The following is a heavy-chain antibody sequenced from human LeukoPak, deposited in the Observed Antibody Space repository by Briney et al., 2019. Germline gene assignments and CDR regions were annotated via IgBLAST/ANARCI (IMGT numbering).Heavy chain of an antibody. CDR1: GYNFISYY. CDR2: INPNTGVT. CDR3: ARGQPSPLDY. J-gene: IGHJ4*02. V-gene: IGHV1-2*02. D-gene: IGHD1-14*01. Sequence: ASLTVSCTASGYNFISYYLVWVRQAPGQGLEWMGWINPNTGVTNYAQKFQGRITMTRDTPIGTAYMELSSLRSDDTAMYYCARGQPSPLDYWGQGTLVTVSS.